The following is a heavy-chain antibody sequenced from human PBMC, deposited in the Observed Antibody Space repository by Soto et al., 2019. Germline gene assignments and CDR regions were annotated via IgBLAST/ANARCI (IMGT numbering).Heavy chain of an antibody. D-gene: IGHD5-12*01. Sequence: QVQLVQSGTEVKKPGSSVKVSCKASGGTFSGYTITWVRQAPGQGLEWMGRIIPFLDKTNHAQTFQGRVMITADKSTNTAYAELGSLISEDTAVYYCASTNYSAYDLGGGSTWGQGTLVTVSA. V-gene: IGHV1-69*02. CDR3: ASTNYSAYDLGGGST. CDR2: IIPFLDKT. CDR1: GGTFSGYT. J-gene: IGHJ4*02.